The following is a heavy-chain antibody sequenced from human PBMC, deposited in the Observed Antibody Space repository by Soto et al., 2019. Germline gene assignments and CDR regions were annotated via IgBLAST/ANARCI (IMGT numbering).Heavy chain of an antibody. V-gene: IGHV4-39*07. CDR3: ARGEVVALGY. CDR2: IYSSENT. J-gene: IGHJ4*02. D-gene: IGHD2-15*01. Sequence: SETLSLTCTVSGGSVSSNSYSWGWIRQSPGKGLEWIGTIYSSENTYYNPSLLSRVTISVDTSKNEFSLRLSSVTAADTAVYYCARGEVVALGYWGQGTLVTVSS. CDR1: GGSVSSNSYS.